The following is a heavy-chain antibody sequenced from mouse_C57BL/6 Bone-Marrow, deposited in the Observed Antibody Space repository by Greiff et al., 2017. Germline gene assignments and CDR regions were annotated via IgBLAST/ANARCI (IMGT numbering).Heavy chain of an antibody. J-gene: IGHJ2*01. D-gene: IGHD2-4*01. CDR1: GYTFTDYY. CDR3: AILGDYDSDY. V-gene: IGHV1-26*01. CDR2: INPNNGGT. Sequence: EVQLQQSGPELVKPGASVKISCKASGYTFTDYYMHWVKQSHGKSLEWIGDINPNNGGTSYNQKFKGKATLTVDKSSSTAYMELRSLTSEDSAVXYYAILGDYDSDYWGQGTTLTVSA.